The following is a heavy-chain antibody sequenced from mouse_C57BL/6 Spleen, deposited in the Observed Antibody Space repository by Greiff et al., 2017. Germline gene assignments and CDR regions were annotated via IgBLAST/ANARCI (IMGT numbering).Heavy chain of an antibody. CDR1: GYTFTSYW. V-gene: IGHV1-72*01. Sequence: QVQLQQPGAELVKPGASVKLSCTASGYTFTSYWMHWVKQRPGRGLEWIGRIDPNSGGTKYNEKFKSKATLTVDKPSSTAYMQLSSLTSEDSAVYYCAFYDGYYAYWYFDVWGTGTTVTVSS. J-gene: IGHJ1*03. D-gene: IGHD2-3*01. CDR3: AFYDGYYAYWYFDV. CDR2: IDPNSGGT.